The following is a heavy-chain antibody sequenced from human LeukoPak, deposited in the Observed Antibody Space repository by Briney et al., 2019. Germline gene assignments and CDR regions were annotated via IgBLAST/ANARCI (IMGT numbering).Heavy chain of an antibody. V-gene: IGHV3-21*01. CDR2: ISSSSSYI. D-gene: IGHD6-13*01. CDR3: ARDEIAAAGRVNWFDP. CDR1: GFTFSSYE. Sequence: GGSLRLSCAASGFTFSSYEMNWVRQAPGKGLEWVSSISSSSSYIYYADSVKGRFTISRDNAKNSLYLQMNSLRAEDTAVYYCARDEIAAAGRVNWFDPWGQGTLVTVSS. J-gene: IGHJ5*02.